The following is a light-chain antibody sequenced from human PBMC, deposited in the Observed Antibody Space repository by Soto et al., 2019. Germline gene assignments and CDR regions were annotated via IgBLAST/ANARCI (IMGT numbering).Light chain of an antibody. Sequence: QSVLTQPASVPGSPGQSITISCTGTSSDVGGYNYVSWYQQHPGKAPKLMIYDVSNRPSGVSNRFSGSKSGNTASLTISGLHAEDEADYCCSSYTSSSTYVFGTGTKLTVL. V-gene: IGLV2-14*01. J-gene: IGLJ1*01. CDR3: SSYTSSSTYV. CDR1: SSDVGGYNY. CDR2: DVS.